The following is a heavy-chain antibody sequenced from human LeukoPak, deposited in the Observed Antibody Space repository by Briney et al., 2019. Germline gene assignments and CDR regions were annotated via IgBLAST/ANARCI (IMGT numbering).Heavy chain of an antibody. CDR2: LSGST. CDR1: GGSISSSNYY. Sequence: SETLSLTCTVSGGSISSSNYYWGWIRQPPGKGLEWLGSLSGSTYYNPSLKGRVTISGDTSKNQFSLNLSSVTAADTAVYYCARSVVVPAAFNWFDPWGQGILVTVSS. CDR3: ARSVVVPAAFNWFDP. V-gene: IGHV4-39*01. D-gene: IGHD2-2*01. J-gene: IGHJ5*02.